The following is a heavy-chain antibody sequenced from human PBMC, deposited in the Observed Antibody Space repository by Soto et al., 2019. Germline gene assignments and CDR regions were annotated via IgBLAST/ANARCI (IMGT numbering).Heavy chain of an antibody. Sequence: GGSLRLSCAASGFTFSSYAMSWVRQAPGKGLEWVSAISGSGGSTYYADSVKGRFTISRDNSKNTLYLQMNSLRAEDTAVYYCAKNGGYCSSTSCPYYYYMDVWGKGTTVTVSS. J-gene: IGHJ6*03. V-gene: IGHV3-23*01. CDR3: AKNGGYCSSTSCPYYYYMDV. CDR2: ISGSGGST. D-gene: IGHD2-2*01. CDR1: GFTFSSYA.